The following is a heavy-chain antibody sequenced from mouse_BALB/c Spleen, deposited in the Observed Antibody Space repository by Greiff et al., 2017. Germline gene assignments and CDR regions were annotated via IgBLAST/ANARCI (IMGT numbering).Heavy chain of an antibody. J-gene: IGHJ4*01. V-gene: IGHV1-63*02. CDR3: ARSREAMDY. CDR2: IYPGGGYT. Sequence: QVQLKESGAELVRPGTSVKISCKASGYTFTNYWLGWVKQRPGHGLEWIGDIYPGGGYTNYNEKFKGKATLTADTSSSTAYMQLSSLTSEDSAVYFCARSREAMDYWGQGTSVTVSS. CDR1: GYTFTNYW.